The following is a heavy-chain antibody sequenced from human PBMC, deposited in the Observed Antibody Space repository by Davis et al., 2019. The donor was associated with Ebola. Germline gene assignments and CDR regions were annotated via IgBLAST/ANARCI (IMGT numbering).Heavy chain of an antibody. CDR2: ISTTGTFI. J-gene: IGHJ3*02. Sequence: SPITSRASSCFFLSDYSMNWLRQSPVTRLAWVASISTTGTFIHYADSVKGRFTISRDNAKNSLSLQMNRLRAEDTAVYYCARLKVFCGGDCYLAFDIWGQGTMVTVSS. CDR1: CFFLSDYS. V-gene: IGHV3-21*01. D-gene: IGHD2-21*02. CDR3: ARLKVFCGGDCYLAFDI.